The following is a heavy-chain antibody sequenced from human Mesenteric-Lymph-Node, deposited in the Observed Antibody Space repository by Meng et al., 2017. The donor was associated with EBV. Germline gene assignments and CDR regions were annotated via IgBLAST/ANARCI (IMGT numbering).Heavy chain of an antibody. CDR3: ARGGTHCGGDCSYQFSY. CDR1: GGPFSSYA. Sequence: QRVQSGAEVKQPGSSVKVSCKASGGPFSSYAISWVRQAPGQGLEWMGGIIPLLGLTNYAQNVQDRVTITADEAASTAYMEMTSLRSEDTAVYYCARGGTHCGGDCSYQFSYWGQGTLVTVSS. V-gene: IGHV1-69*01. J-gene: IGHJ4*02. CDR2: IIPLLGLT. D-gene: IGHD2-21*02.